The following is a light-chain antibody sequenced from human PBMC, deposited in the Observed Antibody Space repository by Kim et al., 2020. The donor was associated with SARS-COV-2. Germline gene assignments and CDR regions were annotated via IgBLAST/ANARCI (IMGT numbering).Light chain of an antibody. CDR2: DAS. CDR1: QGISSA. J-gene: IGKJ2*01. V-gene: IGKV1-13*02. CDR3: RQFTRYT. Sequence: FLSASVGDRVTITCRASQGISSALAWYQQKAGKAPKLLIYDASTLESGVPSRFSGSGSGTDFPLHITSLQPEDFATYYCRQFTRYTFGQGTKLEI.